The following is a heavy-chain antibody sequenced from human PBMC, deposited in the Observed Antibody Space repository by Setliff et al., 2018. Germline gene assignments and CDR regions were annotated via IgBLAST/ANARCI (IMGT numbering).Heavy chain of an antibody. CDR2: IYYSGST. D-gene: IGHD3-10*01. CDR1: GGSISSYY. J-gene: IGHJ4*02. V-gene: IGHV4-59*01. CDR3: ARVGGYGSGGSFHNAPFDY. Sequence: SETLSLTCTVSGGSISSYYWSWIRQPPGKGLEWIGYIYYSGSTNYNPSLKSRVTISVDTSKNQFSLKLSSVTAADTAVYYCARVGGYGSGGSFHNAPFDYWGQGMLVTVSS.